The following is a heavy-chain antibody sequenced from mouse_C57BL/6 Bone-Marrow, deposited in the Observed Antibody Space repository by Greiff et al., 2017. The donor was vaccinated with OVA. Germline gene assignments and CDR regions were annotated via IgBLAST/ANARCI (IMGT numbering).Heavy chain of an antibody. CDR1: GFSLTSYG. J-gene: IGHJ1*03. Sequence: VKLQESGPGLVQPSQSLSITCTVSGFSLTSYGVHWVRQSPGKGLEWLGVIWSGGSTDYNAAFISRLSISKDNSKSQVFFKMNSLQADDTAIYYCARRRDYYSNYWYFDVWGTGTTVTVSS. CDR2: IWSGGST. D-gene: IGHD2-5*01. V-gene: IGHV2-2*01. CDR3: ARRRDYYSNYWYFDV.